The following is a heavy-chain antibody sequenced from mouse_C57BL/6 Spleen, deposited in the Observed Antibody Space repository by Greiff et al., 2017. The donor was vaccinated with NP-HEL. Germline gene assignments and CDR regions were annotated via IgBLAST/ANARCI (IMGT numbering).Heavy chain of an antibody. CDR2: INPNYGTT. J-gene: IGHJ3*01. CDR1: GYSFTDYN. V-gene: IGHV1-39*01. CDR3: ARYDDGYYFAWFAY. D-gene: IGHD2-3*01. Sequence: VQLQQPGPELVKPGASVKISCKASGYSFTDYNMNWVKQSNGKCLEWIGVINPNYGTTSYNQKFKGKATLTVDQSSSTAYMQLNSLTSEDSAVYYCARYDDGYYFAWFAYWGQGTLVTVSA.